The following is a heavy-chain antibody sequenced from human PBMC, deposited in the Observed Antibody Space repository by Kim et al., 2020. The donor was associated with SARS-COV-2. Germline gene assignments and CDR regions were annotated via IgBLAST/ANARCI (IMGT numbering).Heavy chain of an antibody. J-gene: IGHJ4*02. CDR2: IWYDGSNK. Sequence: GGSLRLSCAASGFTFSSYGMHWVRQAPGKGLEWVAVIWYDGSNKYYADSVKGRFTISRDNSKNTLYLQMNSLRAEDTAVYYCARAPPLYSGSYYRFDYWGQGTLVTVSS. V-gene: IGHV3-33*01. CDR1: GFTFSSYG. CDR3: ARAPPLYSGSYYRFDY. D-gene: IGHD1-26*01.